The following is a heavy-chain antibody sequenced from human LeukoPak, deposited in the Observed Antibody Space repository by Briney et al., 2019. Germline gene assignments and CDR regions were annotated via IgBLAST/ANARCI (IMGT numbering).Heavy chain of an antibody. Sequence: PSETLSLTCAVYGGSFSGYYWSWIRQPPGKGLEWIGETNHSGSTNYSPSLKSRVTISVDTSKNQFSLKLSSVTAADTAVYYCARGRRFFVVVVAATSYYFDYWGQGTLVTVSS. CDR3: ARGRRFFVVVVAATSYYFDY. V-gene: IGHV4-34*01. CDR1: GGSFSGYY. J-gene: IGHJ4*02. D-gene: IGHD2-15*01. CDR2: TNHSGST.